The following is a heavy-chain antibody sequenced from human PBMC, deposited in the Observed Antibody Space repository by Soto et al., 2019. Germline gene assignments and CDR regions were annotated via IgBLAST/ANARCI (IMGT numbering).Heavy chain of an antibody. V-gene: IGHV4-39*07. CDR1: GGSIDRSNYY. D-gene: IGHD5-12*01. J-gene: IGHJ4*02. CDR2: TYYNGNA. CDR3: AREGNLGRWLQPLDF. Sequence: SETLSLTCNVSGGSIDRSNYYWDWLRQPPGKGLEWIGTTYYNGNAYYNPSLRSRVSMSVDTSKNQFSLKLISVTAADTAKYFCAREGNLGRWLQPLDFWGQGTLVTVPQ.